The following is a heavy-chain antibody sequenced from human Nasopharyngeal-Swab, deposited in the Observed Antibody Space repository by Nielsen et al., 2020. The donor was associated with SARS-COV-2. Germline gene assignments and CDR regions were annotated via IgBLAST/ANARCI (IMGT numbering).Heavy chain of an antibody. Sequence: GGSLRLSCTVSGLAFSGYWMSWVRQAPGKGLEWVANINQAGSEKYYVDSVKGRFTISRDNAKNSLLLEMNSLSAEDTAVYYCAKPVALEWLLYSENYYYYGMDVWGQGTTVTVSS. V-gene: IGHV3-7*05. D-gene: IGHD3-3*01. CDR2: INQAGSEK. CDR3: AKPVALEWLLYSENYYYYGMDV. CDR1: GLAFSGYW. J-gene: IGHJ6*02.